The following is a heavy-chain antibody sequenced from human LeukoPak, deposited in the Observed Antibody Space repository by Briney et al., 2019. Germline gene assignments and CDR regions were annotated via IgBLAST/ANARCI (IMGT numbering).Heavy chain of an antibody. Sequence: PGGSLRLSCAASGFTFSSYAMHWVRQAPGKGLEWVAVISYDGSNKYYADSVKGRFTISRDNSKSTLYLQMNSLRAEDTAVYYCARSQSGFITIFGVVIILYFDYWGQGTLVTVSS. J-gene: IGHJ4*02. V-gene: IGHV3-30-3*01. CDR3: ARSQSGFITIFGVVIILYFDY. D-gene: IGHD3-3*01. CDR2: ISYDGSNK. CDR1: GFTFSSYA.